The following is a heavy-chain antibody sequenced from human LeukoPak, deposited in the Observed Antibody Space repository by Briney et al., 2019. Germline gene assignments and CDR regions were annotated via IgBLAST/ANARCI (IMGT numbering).Heavy chain of an antibody. CDR3: ARGQRLPSYGIVDDAFDM. J-gene: IGHJ3*02. V-gene: IGHV4-59*01. D-gene: IGHD5-18*01. CDR1: GGSISTYY. Sequence: PSETLSLTCTVSGGSISTYYWSWIRQPPGKGLEWIGYIYHSGSTNYNPSLKSRVTISVDTSKNQFSLKLNSVTATDTAVYYCARGQRLPSYGIVDDAFDMWGQGTMVTVSS. CDR2: IYHSGST.